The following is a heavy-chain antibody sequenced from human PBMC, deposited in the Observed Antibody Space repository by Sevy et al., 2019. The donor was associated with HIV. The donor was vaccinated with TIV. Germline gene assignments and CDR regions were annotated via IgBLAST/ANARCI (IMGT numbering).Heavy chain of an antibody. V-gene: IGHV4-59*01. CDR2: ISDSGFS. Sequence: SETPLTCTVSGGSTSTYYWNWIRQPPGKGLEWIGYISDSGFSNDNPSLRSRVTISIDTSKNQFSLRLTSVSAADTAVYYCARGGGRTDWGMDVWGPGTTVTVSS. J-gene: IGHJ6*02. D-gene: IGHD1-1*01. CDR1: GGSTSTYY. CDR3: ARGGGRTDWGMDV.